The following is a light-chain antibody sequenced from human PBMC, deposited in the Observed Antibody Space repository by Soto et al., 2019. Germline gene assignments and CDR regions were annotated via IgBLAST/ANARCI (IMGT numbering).Light chain of an antibody. CDR2: SAS. Sequence: DIQLTQSPSFLSAFVGDTVTITCRASQAMSTYLAWYQQKPGKVPKLLIRSASTLQSGVPPRFSGGGSGTEFTLTINTLQPADSGIYYCQQLNGYQLPFGGGTNVVIK. CDR3: QQLNGYQLP. CDR1: QAMSTY. V-gene: IGKV1-9*01. J-gene: IGKJ4*01.